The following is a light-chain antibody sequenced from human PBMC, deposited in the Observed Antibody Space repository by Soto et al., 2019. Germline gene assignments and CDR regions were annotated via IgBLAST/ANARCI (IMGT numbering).Light chain of an antibody. V-gene: IGKV3-11*01. CDR1: QNVRSY. J-gene: IGKJ5*01. Sequence: EIVLTQSPATLSLSPGERATLSCRASQNVRSYLAWYQQTPGQAPRLLIHDASSRATGIPDRFSGSGSGTDFTLTISSLVPEDSAVYYGQQRTNWPTSTFGQGTRLEIK. CDR3: QQRTNWPTST. CDR2: DAS.